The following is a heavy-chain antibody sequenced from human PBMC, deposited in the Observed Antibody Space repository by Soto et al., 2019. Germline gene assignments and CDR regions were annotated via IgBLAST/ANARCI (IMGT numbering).Heavy chain of an antibody. CDR1: GFSLSPSVVG. D-gene: IGHD5-18*01. Sequence: QITLKESGPTLVKPTQTLTLTCTFSGFSLSPSVVGGGWIRQPPGKALEWLGLIYLDGDKRYSPSLKCRLTITKDTSKNQVVLTMTNMDPMDTATYYSAQYRYGNFDYWGQGALVTVSS. CDR2: IYLDGDK. V-gene: IGHV2-5*02. CDR3: AQYRYGNFDY. J-gene: IGHJ4*02.